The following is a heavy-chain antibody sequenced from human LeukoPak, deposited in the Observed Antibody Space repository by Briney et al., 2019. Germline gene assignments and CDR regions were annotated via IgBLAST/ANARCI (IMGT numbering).Heavy chain of an antibody. D-gene: IGHD5-18*01. J-gene: IGHJ3*02. CDR3: ARVHGGYSYGYSAFDI. Sequence: SETLSLTCTVSGGSISSYYWSWIRQPAGKGLEWIGRIYTSGSTNYNPSLKSRVTMSVDTSKNQFSLKLSSVTAADTAVYYCARVHGGYSYGYSAFDIWGQGTMVTVSS. CDR1: GGSISSYY. CDR2: IYTSGST. V-gene: IGHV4-4*07.